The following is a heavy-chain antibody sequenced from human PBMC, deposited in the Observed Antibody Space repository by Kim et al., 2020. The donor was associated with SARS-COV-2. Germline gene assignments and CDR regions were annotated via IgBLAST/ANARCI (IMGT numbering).Heavy chain of an antibody. Sequence: GRFTISRDNSKKTLYLQMNSLRAEDTAVYYCARDLYNWNYGVNYYYGMDVWGQGTTVTVSS. D-gene: IGHD1-7*01. CDR3: ARDLYNWNYGVNYYYGMDV. J-gene: IGHJ6*02. V-gene: IGHV3-30*01.